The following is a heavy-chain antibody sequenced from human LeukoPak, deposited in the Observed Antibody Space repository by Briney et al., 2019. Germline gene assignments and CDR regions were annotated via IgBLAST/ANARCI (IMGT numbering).Heavy chain of an antibody. J-gene: IGHJ4*02. V-gene: IGHV4-39*07. CDR1: GGSISSSSYY. CDR3: ASFFYGGNSNY. CDR2: IYYSGST. Sequence: SETLSLTCTVSGGSISSSSYYWGWIRQPPGKGLEWIGSIYYSGSTYYNPSLKSRVTISVDTSKNQFSLKLSSVTAADTAVYYCASFFYGGNSNYWGQGTLVTVSS. D-gene: IGHD4-23*01.